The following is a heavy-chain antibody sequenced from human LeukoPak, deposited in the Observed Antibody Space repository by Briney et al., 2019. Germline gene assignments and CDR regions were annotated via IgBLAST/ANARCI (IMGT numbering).Heavy chain of an antibody. CDR3: ARLVYSGYVLFDY. CDR2: IYYTGST. Sequence: SETLSLTCTVSGDSISSDYWSWIRQPPGKGLEWIGYIYYTGSTKYNPSLKSRVSMSVDTSKNQFSLKLNSVTAADTAVYYCARLVYSGYVLFDYWGQGTLVTVSS. V-gene: IGHV4-59*01. J-gene: IGHJ4*02. CDR1: GDSISSDY. D-gene: IGHD5-12*01.